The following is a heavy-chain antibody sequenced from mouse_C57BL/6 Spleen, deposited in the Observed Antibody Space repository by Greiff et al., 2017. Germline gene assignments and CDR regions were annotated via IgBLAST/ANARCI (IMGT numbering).Heavy chain of an antibody. Sequence: EVKLVESEGGLVQPGSSMKLSCTASGFTFSDYYMAWVRQVPEKGLEWVANINYDGSSTYYLDSLKSRFIISRDNAKNILYLQMSSLKSEDTATYDCARENWDVYAMDYWGQGTSVTVSS. CDR1: GFTFSDYY. V-gene: IGHV5-16*01. J-gene: IGHJ4*01. CDR3: ARENWDVYAMDY. D-gene: IGHD4-1*01. CDR2: INYDGSST.